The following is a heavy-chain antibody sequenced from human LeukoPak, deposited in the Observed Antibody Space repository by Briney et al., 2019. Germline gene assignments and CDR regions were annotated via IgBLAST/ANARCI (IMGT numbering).Heavy chain of an antibody. CDR1: GFTFSSYW. D-gene: IGHD3-10*01. V-gene: IGHV3-74*01. CDR3: ARSMVRGVMFFDY. CDR2: INSDGSST. Sequence: GGSLRLSCAASGFTFSSYWMHWVRQAPGKGLVWFSRINSDGSSTSYADSVKGRFTISRDNAKNTLYLQMNSLRAEDTAVYYCARSMVRGVMFFDYWGQGTLVTVSS. J-gene: IGHJ4*02.